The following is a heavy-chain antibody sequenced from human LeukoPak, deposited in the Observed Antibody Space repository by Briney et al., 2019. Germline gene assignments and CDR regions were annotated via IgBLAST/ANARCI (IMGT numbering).Heavy chain of an antibody. D-gene: IGHD3-10*01. CDR3: AKDLYFGYGSGRFYAFDI. CDR2: ISGSGGST. Sequence: PGGSLRLSCAASGFTFSSYAMSWVRQAPGKGLEWVSAISGSGGSTYYADSVKGRFTISRDNSKNTLYLQMNSLRAEDTAVYYCAKDLYFGYGSGRFYAFDIWGQGTMVTVSS. CDR1: GFTFSSYA. J-gene: IGHJ3*02. V-gene: IGHV3-23*01.